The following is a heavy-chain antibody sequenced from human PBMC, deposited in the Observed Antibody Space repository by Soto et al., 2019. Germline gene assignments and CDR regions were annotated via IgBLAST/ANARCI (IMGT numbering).Heavy chain of an antibody. Sequence: PSESLSLTCAVSGGSISSSNWWSFVRQPPGKGLEWIGEIYHSESTNYNPSLKSRVTISVDKSKNQFSLKLSSVTAADTAVYYCARAHLYYYDSTDLGWFDPWGQGTLVTVSS. V-gene: IGHV4-4*02. CDR1: GGSISSSNW. CDR3: ARAHLYYYDSTDLGWFDP. J-gene: IGHJ5*02. CDR2: IYHSEST. D-gene: IGHD3-22*01.